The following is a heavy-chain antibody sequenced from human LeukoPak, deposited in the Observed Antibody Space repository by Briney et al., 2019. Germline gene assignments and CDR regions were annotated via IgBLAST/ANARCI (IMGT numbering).Heavy chain of an antibody. CDR3: ARQYYYNRAIYSKLDY. CDR1: GGSITNSCY. V-gene: IGHV4-39*01. CDR2: MYYSGST. J-gene: IGHJ4*02. D-gene: IGHD3-22*01. Sequence: PSETLSLTCTVSGGSITNSCYWAWIRQPPGKGLEWFGSMYYSGSTHYNTSLKSRVTISVDTSKNQFSLKLSSVTAADTAVYYCARQYYYNRAIYSKLDYWGQGTLVTVSS.